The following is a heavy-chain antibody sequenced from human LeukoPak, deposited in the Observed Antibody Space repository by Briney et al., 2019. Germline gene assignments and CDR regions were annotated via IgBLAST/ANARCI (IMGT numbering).Heavy chain of an antibody. V-gene: IGHV3-74*01. CDR2: INSDGSST. J-gene: IGHJ3*02. D-gene: IGHD2-15*01. Sequence: GRSLRLSCAASGFTFSSYGMHWVRQAPGKGLEWVSRINSDGSSTSYADSVKGRFTISRDNAKNTLYLQMNSLRAEDTAVYYCARAWYAAFDIWGQGTMVTVSS. CDR1: GFTFSSYG. CDR3: ARAWYAAFDI.